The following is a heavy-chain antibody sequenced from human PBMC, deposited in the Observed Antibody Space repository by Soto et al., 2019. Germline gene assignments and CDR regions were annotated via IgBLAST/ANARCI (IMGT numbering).Heavy chain of an antibody. CDR3: ARDPLWGTAMVLWYFDL. CDR2: ISYDGSNK. J-gene: IGHJ2*01. D-gene: IGHD5-18*01. CDR1: GFTFSSYA. V-gene: IGHV3-30-3*01. Sequence: GGSLRLSCAASGFTFSSYAMHWVRQAPGRGLEWVAVISYDGSNKYYADSVKGRFTISRDNSKNTLYLQMNSLRAEDTAVYYCARDPLWGTAMVLWYFDLWGRGTLVTVSS.